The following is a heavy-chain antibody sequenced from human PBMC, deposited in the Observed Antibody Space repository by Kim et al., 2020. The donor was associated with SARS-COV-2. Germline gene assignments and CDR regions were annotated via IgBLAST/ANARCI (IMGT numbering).Heavy chain of an antibody. CDR2: ISAYNGNT. J-gene: IGHJ4*02. V-gene: IGHV1-18*01. Sequence: ASVKVSCKASGYTFTSYGISWVRQAPGQGLEWMGWISAYNGNTNYAQKLQGRVTMTTDTSTSTAYMELRSLRSDDTAVYYCARVATYYDILTGRNIDYWGQGTLVTVSS. D-gene: IGHD3-9*01. CDR3: ARVATYYDILTGRNIDY. CDR1: GYTFTSYG.